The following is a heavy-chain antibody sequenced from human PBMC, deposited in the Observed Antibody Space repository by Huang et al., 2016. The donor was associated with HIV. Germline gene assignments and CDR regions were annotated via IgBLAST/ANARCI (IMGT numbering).Heavy chain of an antibody. D-gene: IGHD3-10*01. CDR2: INHNGKI. V-gene: IGHV4-34*02. J-gene: IGHJ4*02. CDR1: GGAFRGSS. Sequence: QVQLKQWGAGLLKPSETLSLPCAVYGGAFRGSSWTWIRQFPEKGLEWIGDINHNGKIISNPSLSARVTISTDTSKNHFSLHLTSVTAADTALYYCARGFNYYASDNLGVYYFDSWGLGTLVTVSP. CDR3: ARGFNYYASDNLGVYYFDS.